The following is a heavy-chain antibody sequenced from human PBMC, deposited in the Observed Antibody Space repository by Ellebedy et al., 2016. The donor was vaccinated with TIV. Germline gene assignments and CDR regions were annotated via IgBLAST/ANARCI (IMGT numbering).Heavy chain of an antibody. CDR1: GSTFSTYV. CDR3: AKMFPSGSLDMNFDF. V-gene: IGHV3-23*01. D-gene: IGHD1-26*01. CDR2: ISGSADNT. Sequence: GESLKISXAASGSTFSTYVMTWVRQAPGKGLEWVGGISGSADNTFYTDSVKGRFTISRDNSKNTLYLQMHSLRVEDTAVYYCAKMFPSGSLDMNFDFWGQGTLVTVSS. J-gene: IGHJ4*02.